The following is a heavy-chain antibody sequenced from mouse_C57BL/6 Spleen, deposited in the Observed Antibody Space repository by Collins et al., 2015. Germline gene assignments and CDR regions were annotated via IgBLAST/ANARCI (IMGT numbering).Heavy chain of an antibody. CDR1: GFNIKDTY. V-gene: IGHV14-3*02. Sequence: EVQLQQSGAELVKPGASVKLSCTASGFNIKDTYMHWVKQRPEQGLEWIGRIDPANGNTKYDLKFQGKATITADTSSNTAYLQLSSLTSEDTAVYYCARPTWFAYWGQGTLVTVSA. J-gene: IGHJ3*01. CDR2: IDPANGNT. CDR3: ARPTWFAY.